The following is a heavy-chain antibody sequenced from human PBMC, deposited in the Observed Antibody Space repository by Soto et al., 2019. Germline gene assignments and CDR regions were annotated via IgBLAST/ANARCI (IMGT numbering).Heavy chain of an antibody. Sequence: SETLSLTCTVSGGSISSGDYYWSWIRQSPGKGLEWIGYIYYSGSTYYNPSLKSRVTISVDTSKNQFSLKLSSVTAADTAVYYCARDRVGAAAGTGFDYWGQGTLVTVSS. CDR2: IYYSGST. CDR3: ARDRVGAAAGTGFDY. V-gene: IGHV4-30-4*01. D-gene: IGHD6-13*01. CDR1: GGSISSGDYY. J-gene: IGHJ4*02.